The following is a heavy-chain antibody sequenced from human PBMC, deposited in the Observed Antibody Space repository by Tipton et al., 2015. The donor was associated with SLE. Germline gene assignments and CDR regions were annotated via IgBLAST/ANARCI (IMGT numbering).Heavy chain of an antibody. CDR1: GFTFSSYW. J-gene: IGHJ3*02. CDR3: AREGPIGAFDI. Sequence: SPRLSCAASGFTFSSYWMTWVRQAPGKGLEWVANIKEDGSEKYYVDSVKGRFTISRDSAKNSLFLHMNSLSAEDTAVYYCAREGPIGAFDIWGQGTMVTVSS. D-gene: IGHD3-22*01. CDR2: IKEDGSEK. V-gene: IGHV3-7*03.